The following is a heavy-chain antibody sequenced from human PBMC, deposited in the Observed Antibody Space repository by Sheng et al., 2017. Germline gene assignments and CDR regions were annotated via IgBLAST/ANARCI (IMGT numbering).Heavy chain of an antibody. Sequence: QVQLMQSGAEVKKPGSSVTVSCTTSGGSFSNHALSWLRQAPGQGPEWMGGIIPIFGSTNYAQKFQGRVTISADETTSTAYMELRSLRSEDTAMYYCARDISNGMFDPWGQGTLVIVSS. CDR2: IIPIFGST. CDR3: ARDISNGMFDP. J-gene: IGHJ5*02. V-gene: IGHV1-69*13. D-gene: IGHD2-8*01. CDR1: GGSFSNHA.